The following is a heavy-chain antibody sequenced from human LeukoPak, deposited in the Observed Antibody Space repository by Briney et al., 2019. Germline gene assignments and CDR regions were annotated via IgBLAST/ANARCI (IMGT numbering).Heavy chain of an antibody. V-gene: IGHV4-30-4*08. J-gene: IGHJ4*02. CDR3: ARTYCSGGTCYGLDY. D-gene: IGHD2-15*01. CDR2: THYSGRT. Sequence: KPSQTLSLTCTVSGGSISSGDYYWSWIRPRPGKGPEWIGYTHYSGRTYYNPSLRSRLTISGDTSKNQFSLRLSSVTAADTAVYYCARTYCSGGTCYGLDYWGRGTLVTVSS. CDR1: GGSISSGDYY.